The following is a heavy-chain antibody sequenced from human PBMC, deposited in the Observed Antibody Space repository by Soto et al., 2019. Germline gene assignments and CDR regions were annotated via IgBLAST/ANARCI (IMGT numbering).Heavy chain of an antibody. D-gene: IGHD3-10*01. Sequence: QVQLQESGPGLVKPSEALSLTCTVSGGSISSYYWSWIRQPPGKGLEWIGYIYYSGSTNYNPSLKRRVTITVDTSKNQFSLKLSSVTAADTAVYYCARGITDYYGSGSYYRLDWFDPWGQGTLVTVSS. V-gene: IGHV4-59*01. CDR2: IYYSGST. J-gene: IGHJ5*02. CDR1: GGSISSYY. CDR3: ARGITDYYGSGSYYRLDWFDP.